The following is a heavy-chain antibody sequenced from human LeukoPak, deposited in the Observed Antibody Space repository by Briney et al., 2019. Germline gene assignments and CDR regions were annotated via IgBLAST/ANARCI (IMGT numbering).Heavy chain of an antibody. CDR3: VRDVSRRIGMDV. CDR2: ISPVSSYT. V-gene: IGHV3-21*01. Sequence: GGSLRLSCLASGFSINSYTMNWVREAPGKGLEWVSTISPVSSYTWYAESVKGRFTISRDNPKNSLYLQMDSLRAEDTAVYYCVRDVSRRIGMDVWGQGTTVTVSS. J-gene: IGHJ6*02. D-gene: IGHD2/OR15-2a*01. CDR1: GFSINSYT.